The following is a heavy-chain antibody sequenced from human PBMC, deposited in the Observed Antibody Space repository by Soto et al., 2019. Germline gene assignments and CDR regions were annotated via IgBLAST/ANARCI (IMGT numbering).Heavy chain of an antibody. D-gene: IGHD2-15*01. CDR1: GFSFSSYS. Sequence: GGSLRLSCAASGFSFSSYSMNWVRQAPGKGLEWVSSISSSSSYIYYADSVKGRFTISRDNAKNSLYLQMNGLRAEDTAVYYCARMVVRYFDLWGRGTLVTVSS. CDR3: ARMVVRYFDL. J-gene: IGHJ2*01. CDR2: ISSSSSYI. V-gene: IGHV3-21*01.